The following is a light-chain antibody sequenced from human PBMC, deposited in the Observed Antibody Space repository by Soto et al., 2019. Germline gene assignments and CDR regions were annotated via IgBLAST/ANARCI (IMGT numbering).Light chain of an antibody. CDR1: SSDVGGYNY. CDR3: SSYTRSRTLV. V-gene: IGLV2-14*01. Sequence: QSALTQPASVSGSPGQSITISCTGTSSDVGGYNYVSWYQQHPGKAPKLMIYDVSNRPSGVSNRFSGSKSGNTASLTISGLQAEDEADYYCSSYTRSRTLVVGGGTKLTVL. J-gene: IGLJ2*01. CDR2: DVS.